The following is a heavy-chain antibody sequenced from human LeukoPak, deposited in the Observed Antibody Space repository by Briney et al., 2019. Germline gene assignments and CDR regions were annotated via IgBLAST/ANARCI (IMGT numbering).Heavy chain of an antibody. CDR1: GFTFSSYW. CDR3: ARERCSSASCFPDY. J-gene: IGHJ4*02. Sequence: PGGSLRLSCAASGFTFSSYWMTWVRQAPGKGLECVANIKQDGSEKYYVDSVKGRFTISRDNAKNSLYLQMNSLRAEDTAFYYCARERCSSASCFPDYWGQGTLVTVSS. CDR2: IKQDGSEK. D-gene: IGHD2-2*01. V-gene: IGHV3-7*01.